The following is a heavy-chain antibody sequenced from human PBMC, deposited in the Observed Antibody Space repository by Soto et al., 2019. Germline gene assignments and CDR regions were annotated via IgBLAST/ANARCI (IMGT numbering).Heavy chain of an antibody. Sequence: VQLLQSGPGLVKPSGTLSLTCAVSGGSVSSTNWWSWVRQSPGKGLEWIGDIYHIGSTNYNPSLRGRVNISVDKSNNQFSLTLKYVTAADTAVYYCATLPHRIEVTVLPIPTWGQGTLVTVSS. CDR3: ATLPHRIEVTVLPIPT. CDR1: GGSVSSTNW. V-gene: IGHV4-4*02. J-gene: IGHJ5*02. D-gene: IGHD2-15*01. CDR2: IYHIGST.